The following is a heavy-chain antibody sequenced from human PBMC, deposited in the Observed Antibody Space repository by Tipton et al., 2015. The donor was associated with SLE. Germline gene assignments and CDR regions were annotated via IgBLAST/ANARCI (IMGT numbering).Heavy chain of an antibody. V-gene: IGHV4-39*07. J-gene: IGHJ4*02. D-gene: IGHD1-1*01. Sequence: TLSLTCTVSGGSISSSTYYWGWIRQPPGKGLEWIGSIYYSGSTYYNPSLKSRVTISVDTSKNQFSLKLSSVTAADTAVYYCARDRTTFDYWGQGTLVTVSS. CDR3: ARDRTTFDY. CDR1: GGSISSSTYY. CDR2: IYYSGST.